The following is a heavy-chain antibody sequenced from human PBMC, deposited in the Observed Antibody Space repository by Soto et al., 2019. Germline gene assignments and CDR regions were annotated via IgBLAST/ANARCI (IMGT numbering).Heavy chain of an antibody. Sequence: NPSETLSLTCAVSGGSISSGGYSWSWIRQPPGKGLEWIGYIYHSGSTYYNPSLKSRVTISVDRSKNQFSLKLSSVTAADTAVYYCARAAIFGVDIGWFDPWGQGTLVTVSS. CDR2: IYHSGST. D-gene: IGHD3-3*01. CDR1: GGSISSGGYS. J-gene: IGHJ5*02. V-gene: IGHV4-30-2*01. CDR3: ARAAIFGVDIGWFDP.